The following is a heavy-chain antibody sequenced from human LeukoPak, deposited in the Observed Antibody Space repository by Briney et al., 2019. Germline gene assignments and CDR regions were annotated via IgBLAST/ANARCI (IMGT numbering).Heavy chain of an antibody. J-gene: IGHJ4*02. CDR1: GFTFSSYS. CDR3: ARAYSGYDRGDY. CDR2: ISSSSSYI. Sequence: GGSLRLXCAASGFTFSSYSMNWVRQAPGKGLEWVSSISSSSSYIYYADSVKGRFTISRDNAKNSLYLQMNSLRAEDTAVYYCARAYSGYDRGDYWGQGTLVTVSS. V-gene: IGHV3-21*01. D-gene: IGHD5-12*01.